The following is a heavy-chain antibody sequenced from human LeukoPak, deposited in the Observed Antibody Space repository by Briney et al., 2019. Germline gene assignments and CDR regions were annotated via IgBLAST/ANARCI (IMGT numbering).Heavy chain of an antibody. D-gene: IGHD3-22*01. CDR3: AKDSSSYDWGYMDV. Sequence: GGSLRLSCAASGFTFSSYDMHWVRQATGKGLEWVSAIGTAGDTYYPGSVKGRFTISRDNSKNTLYLEMNSLRAEDTAVYYCAKDSSSYDWGYMDVWGKGTTVTISS. CDR2: IGTAGDT. CDR1: GFTFSSYD. V-gene: IGHV3-13*01. J-gene: IGHJ6*03.